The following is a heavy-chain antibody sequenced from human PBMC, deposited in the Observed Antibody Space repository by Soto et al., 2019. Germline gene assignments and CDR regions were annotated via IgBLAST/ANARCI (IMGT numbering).Heavy chain of an antibody. V-gene: IGHV4-31*03. J-gene: IGHJ3*02. CDR1: GGSISSGGYY. CDR3: ARDGQYYYEQNEAFDI. CDR2: IYYSGST. Sequence: QVQLQESGPGLVKPSQTLSLTCTVSGGSISSGGYYWSWIRQHPGKGLEWIGYIYYSGSTYYNPSLMSRVTISVDTSRNQFSLKLSSVPAADTAVYYCARDGQYYYEQNEAFDIWGQGTMVTVSS. D-gene: IGHD3-22*01.